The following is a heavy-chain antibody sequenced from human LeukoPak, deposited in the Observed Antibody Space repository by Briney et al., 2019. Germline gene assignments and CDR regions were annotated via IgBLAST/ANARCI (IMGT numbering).Heavy chain of an antibody. CDR2: IYHSGST. V-gene: IGHV4-38-2*01. Sequence: GSLRLSCAASGFTFSSYSMNWVRQAPGKGLEWIGSIYHSGSTYYNPSLKSRVTISVDTSKNQFSLKLSSVTAADTAVYYCASVGSSSWVDYWGQGTLVTVSS. CDR3: ASVGSSSWVDY. J-gene: IGHJ4*02. CDR1: GFTFSSYS. D-gene: IGHD6-13*01.